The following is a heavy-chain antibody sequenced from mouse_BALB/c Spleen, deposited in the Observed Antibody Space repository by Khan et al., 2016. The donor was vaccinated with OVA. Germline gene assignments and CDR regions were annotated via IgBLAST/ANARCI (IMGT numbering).Heavy chain of an antibody. Sequence: EVELVESGGDLVKPGGSLKLSCAASGFTFSGYGMSWVRQTPEKRLEWVATISSGGSFTYYLDSVKGRFTISRDSAKNTLYLQMSSLRSEDTAMYYCARSRGYYGSNYFDYWGQGTTLTVSS. CDR2: ISSGGSFT. CDR3: ARSRGYYGSNYFDY. D-gene: IGHD1-1*01. J-gene: IGHJ2*01. V-gene: IGHV5-9-3*01. CDR1: GFTFSGYG.